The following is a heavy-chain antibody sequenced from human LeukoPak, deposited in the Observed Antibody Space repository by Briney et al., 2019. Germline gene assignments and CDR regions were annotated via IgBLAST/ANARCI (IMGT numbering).Heavy chain of an antibody. Sequence: VASVKVSCKASGYTFTSYYMHWARQAPGQGLEWMGIINPSGGSTSYAQKFQGRVTMTRDTSTSTVYMELSSLRSEDTAVYYCARRVGFWSGYSSYYYYGMDVWGQGTTVTVSS. CDR1: GYTFTSYY. J-gene: IGHJ6*02. CDR2: INPSGGST. CDR3: ARRVGFWSGYSSYYYYGMDV. D-gene: IGHD3-3*01. V-gene: IGHV1-46*01.